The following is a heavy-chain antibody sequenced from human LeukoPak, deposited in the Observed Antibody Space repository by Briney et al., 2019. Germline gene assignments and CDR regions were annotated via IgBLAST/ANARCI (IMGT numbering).Heavy chain of an antibody. CDR3: ARDLGDGYKQRYYYYMDV. CDR1: GGTFSSYS. J-gene: IGHJ6*03. V-gene: IGHV1-69*05. CDR2: IIPIVGTA. Sequence: SVKVSCKASGGTFSSYSISWVRQAPRQGREWMGGIIPIVGTANYAQKFQGRGKITTDESTSTAYMEVSSLRSEDTAVYYCARDLGDGYKQRYYYYMDVWGKGTTVTVSS. D-gene: IGHD5-24*01.